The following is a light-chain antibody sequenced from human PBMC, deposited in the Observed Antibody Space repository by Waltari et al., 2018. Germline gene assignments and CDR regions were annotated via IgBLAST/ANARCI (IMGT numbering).Light chain of an antibody. V-gene: IGLV2-23*02. CDR2: EVT. Sequence: QSALTQPASVSGSPGQSITISCTGTTSDVGGYNPVSWYQHHPGKAPKLMIFEVTKRPSGRSSRFSGSQSGNTASLTISGLRAEDEADYHCCSYAGTNTWVFGTGTKVTVL. J-gene: IGLJ1*01. CDR3: CSYAGTNTWV. CDR1: TSDVGGYNP.